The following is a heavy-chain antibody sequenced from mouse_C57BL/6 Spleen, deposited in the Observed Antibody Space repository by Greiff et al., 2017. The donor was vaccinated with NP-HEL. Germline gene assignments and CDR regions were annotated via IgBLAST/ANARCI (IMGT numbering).Heavy chain of an antibody. D-gene: IGHD2-5*01. V-gene: IGHV1-15*01. CDR1: GYTFTDYE. J-gene: IGHJ2*01. Sequence: QVQLQQSGAELVRPGASVTLSCKASGYTFTDYEMHWVKQTPVHGLEWIGAIYPETGGTAYNQKFKGKAILTADKSSRTAYMELRRLTSEDSAGYYCTRLGYYSNYEYYFDYWGQGTTLTVSS. CDR3: TRLGYYSNYEYYFDY. CDR2: IYPETGGT.